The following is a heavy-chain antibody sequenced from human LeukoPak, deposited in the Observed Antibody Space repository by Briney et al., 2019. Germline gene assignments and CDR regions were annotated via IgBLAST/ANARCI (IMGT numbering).Heavy chain of an antibody. D-gene: IGHD3-3*01. V-gene: IGHV1-8*01. Sequence: ASVKVSCKASGYTFTSYDINWVRQATGQGLEWMGWMNPNSGNTGYAQKFQGRVTMTRNTSISTAYMELSSLRSEDTAVYYCASPTRFLEWLLYYWGQGTLVTVSS. J-gene: IGHJ4*02. CDR2: MNPNSGNT. CDR1: GYTFTSYD. CDR3: ASPTRFLEWLLYY.